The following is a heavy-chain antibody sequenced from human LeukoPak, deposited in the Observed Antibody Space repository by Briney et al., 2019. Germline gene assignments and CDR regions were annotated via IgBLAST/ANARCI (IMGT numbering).Heavy chain of an antibody. J-gene: IGHJ6*02. CDR3: ARGGGLDV. CDR2: IHHSGST. V-gene: IGHV4-4*02. Sequence: SGTLSLTCAVSGGSISNSNRWSWVRQPPGMGLVWIGEIHHSGSTKYNPSLKSRVTMSVDNSKNQFSLELTSVTAADTAVYYCARGGGLDVWGQGATVTVSS. D-gene: IGHD3-16*01. CDR1: GGSISNSNR.